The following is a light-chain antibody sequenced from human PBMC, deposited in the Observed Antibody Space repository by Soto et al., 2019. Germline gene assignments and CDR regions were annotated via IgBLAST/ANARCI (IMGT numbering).Light chain of an antibody. CDR3: QSYDSSLSGYV. CDR1: SSNIRASYE. J-gene: IGLJ1*01. Sequence: QSVLTQPPSVSEAPGQRVTISCTGSSSNIRASYEAHWYQQVPGTAPKLRIYENNNRPSGIPDRFSGSKSGTSTSLGITGVKAKDEGEYYCQSYDSSLSGYVFGTGTKLTVL. CDR2: ENN. V-gene: IGLV1-40*01.